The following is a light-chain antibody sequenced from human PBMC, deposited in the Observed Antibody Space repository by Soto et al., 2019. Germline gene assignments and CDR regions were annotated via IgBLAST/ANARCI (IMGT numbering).Light chain of an antibody. CDR3: QQSYSNPRT. J-gene: IGKJ1*01. V-gene: IGKV1-39*01. CDR1: XXIXXX. CDR2: AAS. Sequence: DIQMTQSPSSLSASVGDRVTITCRASXXIXXXLXWNRHQPRKAPKLLIYAASSLQSGGPSRVSGSGSGPDFTXXXXXXQPEDFAIYYCQQSYSNPRTFGQGTKVEIK.